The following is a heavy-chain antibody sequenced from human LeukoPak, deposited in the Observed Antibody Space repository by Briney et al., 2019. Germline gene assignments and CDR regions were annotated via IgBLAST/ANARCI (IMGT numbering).Heavy chain of an antibody. CDR2: ISSSATYT. J-gene: IGHJ3*02. Sequence: GGSLRLSCAASGFSFSDYYMNWIRQAPGKGLEWVSYISSSATYTDYAESVKGRFTVSRDNAKNSLYLQMNSLRAEDTTVYYCARSFYDFLNGPYEEAFDMWGQGTMVTVSS. CDR1: GFSFSDYY. CDR3: ARSFYDFLNGPYEEAFDM. V-gene: IGHV3-11*03. D-gene: IGHD3-3*01.